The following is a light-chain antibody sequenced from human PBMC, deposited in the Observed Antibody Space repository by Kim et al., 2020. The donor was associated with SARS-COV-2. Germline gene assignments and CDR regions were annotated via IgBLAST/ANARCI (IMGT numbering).Light chain of an antibody. J-gene: IGLJ2*01. Sequence: GQRLTSSFSGTSPNIGCSYAYWSQQLPGTAPKVLIYRNNQRPSGFPYRFSGSKSDTSASLAISGLRSEDEGDYYCASWDDSLSGLVFGGGTQLTVL. V-gene: IGLV1-47*01. CDR2: RNN. CDR3: ASWDDSLSGLV. CDR1: SPNIGCSY.